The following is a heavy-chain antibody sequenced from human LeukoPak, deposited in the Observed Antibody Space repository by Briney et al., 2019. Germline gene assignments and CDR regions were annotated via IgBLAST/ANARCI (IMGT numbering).Heavy chain of an antibody. CDR1: GFTFSSYS. J-gene: IGHJ4*02. D-gene: IGHD3-9*01. V-gene: IGHV3-48*02. Sequence: GGSLRLSCAASGFTFSSYSMNWVRRAPGKGLEWVSYISSSSSTIYYADSVKGRVTISRDDAKNTLYLHMSSLRDDDTAVYYCASDQRYAFDYWGQGILVTVSS. CDR3: ASDQRYAFDY. CDR2: ISSSSSTI.